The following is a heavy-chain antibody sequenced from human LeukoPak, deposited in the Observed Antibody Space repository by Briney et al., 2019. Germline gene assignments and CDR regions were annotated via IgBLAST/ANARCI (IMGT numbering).Heavy chain of an antibody. CDR1: GFTFDDYA. CDR2: ISWNSGSI. Sequence: GGSLRLSCAASGFTFDDYAMHWVRQAPGKGLEWVSGISWNSGSIGYADSVKGRFTISRDNAKNSLYLQMNCLRAEDMALYYCAKEAGGSYSKYYFDYWGQGTLVTVSS. V-gene: IGHV3-9*03. J-gene: IGHJ4*02. CDR3: AKEAGGSYSKYYFDY. D-gene: IGHD1-26*01.